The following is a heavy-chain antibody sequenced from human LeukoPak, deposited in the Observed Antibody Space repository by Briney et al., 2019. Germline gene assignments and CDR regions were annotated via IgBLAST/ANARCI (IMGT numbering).Heavy chain of an antibody. Sequence: GGSLRLSYAASGFTFSTYGMSWVRQAPGKGLEWVSAIRGSGTNTYYADSVKGRFTISRDNSKNTLYLQMNSLRAEDTAVYYCAKGSLNEITMVRGVIIWGQGTLVTVSS. CDR1: GFTFSTYG. J-gene: IGHJ4*02. CDR3: AKGSLNEITMVRGVII. CDR2: IRGSGTNT. V-gene: IGHV3-23*01. D-gene: IGHD3-10*01.